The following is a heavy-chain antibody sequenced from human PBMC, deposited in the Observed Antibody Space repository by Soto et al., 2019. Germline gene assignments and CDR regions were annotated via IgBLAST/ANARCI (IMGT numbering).Heavy chain of an antibody. CDR1: GFTFRTYA. D-gene: IGHD6-13*01. CDR3: AKVGGSSSWYYFDH. J-gene: IGHJ4*02. V-gene: IGHV3-23*01. CDR2: ISGSGDNT. Sequence: EVELLESGGGLVQPGGSLRLSCAASGFTFRTYAMGWVRQAPGKGPEWVSAISGSGDNTYYADSVKGRFTISTDNSKNTLYLQMHSLRADDTAVYYCAKVGGSSSWYYFDHWGQGTLVTVSS.